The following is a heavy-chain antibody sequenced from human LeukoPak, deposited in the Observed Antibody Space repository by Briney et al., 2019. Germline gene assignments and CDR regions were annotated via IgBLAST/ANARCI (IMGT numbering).Heavy chain of an antibody. Sequence: PGGSLRLSCAASGFTFNNYGMHWVRQAPGKGLEWVAFIRYNGNNQYYADSVKGRFTISRDNSKNTLYLQMNSLRAEDTAVYYCAKDLATPWGQGTLVTVSS. CDR1: GFTFNNYG. CDR2: IRYNGNNQ. J-gene: IGHJ5*02. CDR3: AKDLATP. V-gene: IGHV3-30*02. D-gene: IGHD3-3*02.